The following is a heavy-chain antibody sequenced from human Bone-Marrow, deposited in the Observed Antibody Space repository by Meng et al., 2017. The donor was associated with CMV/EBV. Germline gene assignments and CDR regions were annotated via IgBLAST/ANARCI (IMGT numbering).Heavy chain of an antibody. CDR1: GGSISSSSYY. Sequence: SETLSLTCTVSGGSISSSSYYWGWIRQPPGKGLEWIGSIYYSGSTYYNPSLKSRVTISVDTSKNQFSLKLSSVTAADTAVYYCARGGGRSRSGSYSVDYWGQGTLVTVSS. V-gene: IGHV4-39*07. D-gene: IGHD1-26*01. J-gene: IGHJ4*02. CDR3: ARGGGRSRSGSYSVDY. CDR2: IYYSGST.